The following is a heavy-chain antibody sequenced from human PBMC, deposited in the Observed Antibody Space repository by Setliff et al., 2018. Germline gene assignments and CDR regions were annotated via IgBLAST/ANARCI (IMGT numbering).Heavy chain of an antibody. D-gene: IGHD1-26*01. J-gene: IGHJ3*02. CDR2: IYPADSDT. CDR1: GYTFANYW. Sequence: PGESLKISCKGSGYTFANYWIAWVRQMPGKGLEYMGFIYPADSDTTYSPSFQGQVTISADKSINTAYLQWSSLKASDTAIYYCARVGPLTDDAFDIWGQGTMVTVSS. V-gene: IGHV5-51*01. CDR3: ARVGPLTDDAFDI.